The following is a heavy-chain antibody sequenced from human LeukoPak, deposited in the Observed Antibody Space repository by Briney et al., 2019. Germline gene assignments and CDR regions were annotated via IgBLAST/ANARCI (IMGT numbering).Heavy chain of an antibody. D-gene: IGHD1-26*01. CDR3: AKAKRTLGAFQSDFDY. V-gene: IGHV3-30*02. CDR1: GFTFSSYG. Sequence: PGGSLRLSCAASGFTFSSYGMHWVRQAPGKVLEWVAFLRYDGSNKYYVESVKGRFSISRDNSKNTLYLEMNSLRAEDTAIYYCAKAKRTLGAFQSDFDYWGQRTLVTVSS. CDR2: LRYDGSNK. J-gene: IGHJ4*02.